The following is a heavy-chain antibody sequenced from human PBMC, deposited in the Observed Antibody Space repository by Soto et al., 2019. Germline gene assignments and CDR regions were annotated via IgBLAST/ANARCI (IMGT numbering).Heavy chain of an antibody. CDR3: ARESTVTTVYYYYGMDV. CDR2: IYYSGST. V-gene: IGHV4-30-4*01. Sequence: TLSLTCTVSGGSISSGDYYWSWIRQPPGKGLEWIGYIYYSGSTYYNPSLKSRVTISVDTSKNQFSLKLSSVTAADTAVYYCARESTVTTVYYYYGMDVWGQGTTVTVSS. D-gene: IGHD4-17*01. CDR1: GGSISSGDYY. J-gene: IGHJ6*02.